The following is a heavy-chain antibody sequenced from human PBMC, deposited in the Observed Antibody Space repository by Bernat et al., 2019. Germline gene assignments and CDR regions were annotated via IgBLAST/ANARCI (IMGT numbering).Heavy chain of an antibody. V-gene: IGHV1-18*01. Sequence: QVQLVQSGSELKKPGASVKVSCKASGYTFTSYGISWVRQAPGQGLEWMGWISAYNGNTNYAQKLQGRVTMTTDTSTSTAYMELRSLRSDDTAVYYCAREGYGTNGVCYVYYYYGMDVWGQGTTVTVSS. CDR3: AREGYGTNGVCYVYYYYGMDV. CDR2: ISAYNGNT. CDR1: GYTFTSYG. J-gene: IGHJ6*02. D-gene: IGHD2-8*01.